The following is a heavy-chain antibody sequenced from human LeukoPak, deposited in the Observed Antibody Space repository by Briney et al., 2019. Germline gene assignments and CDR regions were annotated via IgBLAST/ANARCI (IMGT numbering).Heavy chain of an antibody. CDR1: GFSFSVYT. CDR3: ARVSRVAYTSSWYLDY. CDR2: IGGGGRYI. V-gene: IGHV3-21*01. J-gene: IGHJ4*02. Sequence: GGSPRLSCAASGFSFSVYTMNWVRQAPGKGLEWVSSIGGGGRYIYYADSMKGRFTISRDNAKNSLFLQMNSLSAEDTALYYCARVSRVAYTSSWYLDYWGQGTLVTVSS. D-gene: IGHD6-13*01.